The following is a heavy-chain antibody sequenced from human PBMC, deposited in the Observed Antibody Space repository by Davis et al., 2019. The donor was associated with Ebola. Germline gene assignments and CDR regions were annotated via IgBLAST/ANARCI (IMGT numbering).Heavy chain of an antibody. V-gene: IGHV1-18*01. CDR1: GYTFTSYG. D-gene: IGHD3-16*01. CDR3: ARGGGILLSGGKGWFDP. CDR2: ISAYNGNT. J-gene: IGHJ5*02. Sequence: ASVKVSCKASGYTFTSYGISWVRQAPGQGLEWMGWISAYNGNTNYAQKLQGRVTITTDTSTSTAYMELRSLRSDDTAVYYCARGGGILLSGGKGWFDPWGQGTLVTVSS.